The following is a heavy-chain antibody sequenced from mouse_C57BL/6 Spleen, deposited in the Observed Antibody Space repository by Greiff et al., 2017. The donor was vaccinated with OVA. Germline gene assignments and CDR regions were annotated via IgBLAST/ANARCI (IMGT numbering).Heavy chain of an antibody. CDR3: ARHANYYGSSYFDY. D-gene: IGHD1-1*01. CDR2: IWSDGST. CDR1: GFSLTSYG. Sequence: VQLQQSGPGLVAPSQSLSITCTVSGFSLTSYGVHWVRQPPGKGLEWLVVIWSDGSTTSNLALKSRLSISKDNSKSQVVLKMNSLQTDDTAMYYSARHANYYGSSYFDYWGKGTTLTVAS. V-gene: IGHV2-6-1*01. J-gene: IGHJ2*01.